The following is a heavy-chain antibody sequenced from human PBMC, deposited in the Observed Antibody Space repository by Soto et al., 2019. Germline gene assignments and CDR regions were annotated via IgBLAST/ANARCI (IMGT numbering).Heavy chain of an antibody. CDR2: ISQDNGHT. J-gene: IGHJ5*02. V-gene: IGHV3-21*01. CDR1: GFSFSHYS. CDR3: AREPSSSWYDWFDA. D-gene: IGHD6-13*01. Sequence: AGGSLRLSCAASGFSFSHYSMTWVRQAPGKGLEWVSSISQDNGHTYYANSVKGRFTISRDNAQNSLYLQMNSLRVEDTAVYYCAREPSSSWYDWFDAWGQGTLVTVSS.